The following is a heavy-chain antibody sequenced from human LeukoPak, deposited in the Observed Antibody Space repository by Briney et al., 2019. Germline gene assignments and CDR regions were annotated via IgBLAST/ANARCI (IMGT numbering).Heavy chain of an antibody. J-gene: IGHJ4*02. V-gene: IGHV4-30-4*08. Sequence: PSQTLSLTCSVSGASVSSDDYYWSWIRQPPGKALEWIGYIYHSGSTYYNPSLKSRVVILVDVSKNQFSLQMSSVTAADTAVYYCASDSSSRPWGDYWGQGTLVTVSS. CDR1: GASVSSDDYY. D-gene: IGHD6-13*01. CDR2: IYHSGST. CDR3: ASDSSSRPWGDY.